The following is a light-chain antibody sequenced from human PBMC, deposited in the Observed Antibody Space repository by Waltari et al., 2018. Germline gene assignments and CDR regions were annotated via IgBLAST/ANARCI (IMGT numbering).Light chain of an antibody. CDR2: DVI. J-gene: IGLJ1*01. CDR1: SSDVGAYNY. CDR3: WSYAGRNTYV. V-gene: IGLV2-11*01. Sequence: QSALTQPRSVSGSPGQSVAISCTGTSSDVGAYNYVFWYQQQSGEAPKLIIYDVIKRPSGVPDLFAGSKSGNMASLTISGLQAEDEADYYCWSYAGRNTYVFGAGTKVTVL.